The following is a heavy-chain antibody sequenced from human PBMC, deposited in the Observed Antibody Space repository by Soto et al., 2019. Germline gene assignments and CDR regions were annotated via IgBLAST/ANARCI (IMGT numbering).Heavy chain of an antibody. V-gene: IGHV4-30-4*01. D-gene: IGHD3-22*01. J-gene: IGHJ2*01. CDR2: IYYSGST. Sequence: SQPLSLTCTVADGYSSSGDYYRSWIRQPPGKGLEWIGYIYYSGSTYYNPSLKSRVTISVDTSKNQFSLKLSSVTAADTAVYYCAGYYDSSGGYWYFDLWGRGTLVTVSS. CDR1: DGYSSSGDYY. CDR3: AGYYDSSGGYWYFDL.